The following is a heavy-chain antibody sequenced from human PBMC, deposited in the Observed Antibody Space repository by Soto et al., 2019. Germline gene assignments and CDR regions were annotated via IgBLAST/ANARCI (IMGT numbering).Heavy chain of an antibody. CDR3: ARLGVVPAARVYYYYGMDV. V-gene: IGHV5-10-1*01. D-gene: IGHD2-2*01. CDR2: IDPSDSYT. J-gene: IGHJ6*02. CDR1: GYSFTSYW. Sequence: PGESLKISCKGSGYSFTSYWISWVRQMPGKGLEWMGRIDPSDSYTNYSPSFQGHVTISADKSISTAYLQWSSLKASDTAMYYCARLGVVPAARVYYYYGMDVWGQGTTVTVSS.